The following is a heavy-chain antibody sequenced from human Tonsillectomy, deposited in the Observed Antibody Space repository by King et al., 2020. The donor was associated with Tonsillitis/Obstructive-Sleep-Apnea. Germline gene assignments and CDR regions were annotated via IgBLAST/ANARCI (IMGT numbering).Heavy chain of an antibody. CDR1: GFTFSSYE. CDR2: ISSSGRTK. V-gene: IGHV3-48*03. CDR3: ASGLVRGVIITAVFDY. J-gene: IGHJ4*02. Sequence: QLVQSGGGLVQPGGSLRISCAASGFTFSSYEMNWVRQAPGKGLEWVSYISSSGRTKYYADSVKGRFTISRDNAKNSLYLQMNSLRAEDTAVYYCASGLVRGVIITAVFDYWGQGTLVTVSS. D-gene: IGHD3-10*01.